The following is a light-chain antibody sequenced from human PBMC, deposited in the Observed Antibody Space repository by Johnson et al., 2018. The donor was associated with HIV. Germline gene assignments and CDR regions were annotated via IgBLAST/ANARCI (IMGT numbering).Light chain of an antibody. Sequence: QSVLTQPPSVSAAPGQKVTISCSGSSSNIGNNYVSWYQQLPGTATKLLIYENNKRPSGIPDRFSGSKSGTSATLGITGLQTGDEADYYCGTWDSSLSAYVFETGTKVTVL. CDR3: GTWDSSLSAYV. CDR2: ENN. V-gene: IGLV1-51*02. CDR1: SSNIGNNY. J-gene: IGLJ1*01.